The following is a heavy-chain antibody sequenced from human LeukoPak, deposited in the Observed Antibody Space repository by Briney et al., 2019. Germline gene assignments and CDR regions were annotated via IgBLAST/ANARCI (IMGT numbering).Heavy chain of an antibody. V-gene: IGHV3-33*01. CDR2: IWYDGGKR. Sequence: HPGGSLRLSCAASGYTFSSHGLHWVRQAPGKELEWVAVIWYDGGKRYYADSVKGRFTVSKDNSKNTLYLQMNSLRVEDTAVYYCTRIYGTIPDYWGQGTLVTVSS. J-gene: IGHJ4*02. CDR3: TRIYGTIPDY. D-gene: IGHD1-1*01. CDR1: GYTFSSHG.